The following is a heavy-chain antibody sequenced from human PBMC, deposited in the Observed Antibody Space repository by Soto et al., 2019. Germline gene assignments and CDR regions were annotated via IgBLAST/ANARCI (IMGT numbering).Heavy chain of an antibody. CDR2: SYYSGGS. V-gene: IGHV4-30-4*01. J-gene: IGHJ4*02. CDR3: ARLSGYGPAGAADK. Sequence: QVQLQESGPGLVKASQTLSLTCTLSGAAVSSAEHYWSWIRQPPGKGLAWIGYSYYSGGSYYNASLQRRVSISVDTSQNQFSLKLTSVTAADTAVYYCARLSGYGPAGAADKWGPGILVSVSS. CDR1: GAAVSSAEHY. D-gene: IGHD5-12*01.